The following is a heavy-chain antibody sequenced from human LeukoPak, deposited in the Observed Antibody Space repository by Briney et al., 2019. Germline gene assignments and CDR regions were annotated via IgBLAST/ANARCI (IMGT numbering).Heavy chain of an antibody. D-gene: IGHD3-10*01. V-gene: IGHV4-31*03. J-gene: IGHJ4*02. CDR3: ARVLNVGLLWFGELLGGYFDY. CDR2: IHYSGST. Sequence: PSQTLSLTCTVSGGSISSGGYYWSWIRQHPGKGLEWIGYIHYSGSTHYNPSLKSRVTISVDTSKNQFSLKLSSVTAADTAVYYCARVLNVGLLWFGELLGGYFDYWGQGTLVTVSS. CDR1: GGSISSGGYY.